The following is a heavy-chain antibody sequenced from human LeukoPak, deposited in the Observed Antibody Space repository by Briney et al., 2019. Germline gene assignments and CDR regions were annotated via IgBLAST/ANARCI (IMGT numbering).Heavy chain of an antibody. CDR2: IREDGNEK. CDR1: GFTFSSYW. CDR3: AGDPKLRYFDWLYALDY. V-gene: IGHV3-7*01. J-gene: IGHJ4*02. D-gene: IGHD3-9*01. Sequence: SGGSLRLSCSASGFTFSSYWMSWVRQTTGKGLECVAKIREDGNEKFYVDSVKGRFTISRDNAKNSVYLQMNSLRVEDTAVYYCAGDPKLRYFDWLYALDYWGQGTLVTVSS.